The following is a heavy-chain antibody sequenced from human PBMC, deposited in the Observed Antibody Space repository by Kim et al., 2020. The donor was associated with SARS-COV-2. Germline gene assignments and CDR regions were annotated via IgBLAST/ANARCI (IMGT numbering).Heavy chain of an antibody. Sequence: ASVKVSCKASGYTFTSYAMHWVRQAPGQRLEWMGWINAGNGNTKYSQKFQGRVTITRDTSASTAYMELSSLRSEDTAVYYCARDNEQWLGTGQVTPVYWGQGTLVTVSS. CDR1: GYTFTSYA. D-gene: IGHD6-19*01. CDR2: INAGNGNT. V-gene: IGHV1-3*01. J-gene: IGHJ4*02. CDR3: ARDNEQWLGTGQVTPVY.